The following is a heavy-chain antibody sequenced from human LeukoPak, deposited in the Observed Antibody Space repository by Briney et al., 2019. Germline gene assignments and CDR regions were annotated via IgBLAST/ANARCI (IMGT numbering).Heavy chain of an antibody. J-gene: IGHJ3*02. CDR1: GFTFSSYW. D-gene: IGHD6-13*01. Sequence: GGSLRLSCAASGFTFSSYWMSWVRQAPGKGLEWVANIKQDGSEKYYVDSVKGRFTISRDNAKNSLYLQVNSLRAEDTAVYYCARVYPGVAAAGTKGAFDIWGQGTMVTVSS. CDR3: ARVYPGVAAAGTKGAFDI. V-gene: IGHV3-7*01. CDR2: IKQDGSEK.